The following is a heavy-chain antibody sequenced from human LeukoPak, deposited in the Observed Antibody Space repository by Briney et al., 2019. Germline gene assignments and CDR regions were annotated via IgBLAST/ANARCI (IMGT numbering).Heavy chain of an antibody. CDR3: AKRYSSGWEFDY. CDR1: GFTFSTYG. V-gene: IGHV3-30*18. J-gene: IGHJ4*02. D-gene: IGHD6-19*01. Sequence: PGRSLSLSCAASGFTFSTYGIHWVRQAPGKGLEWVAAISSDGSNKHYADSVKGRFTIARDNSKNTLYLQMNSLGAEDTAVYYCAKRYSSGWEFDYWGQGTLVTVSS. CDR2: ISSDGSNK.